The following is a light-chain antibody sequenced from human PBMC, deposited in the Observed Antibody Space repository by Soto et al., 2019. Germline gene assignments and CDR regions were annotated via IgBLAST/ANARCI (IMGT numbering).Light chain of an antibody. CDR1: QSVSSSY. Sequence: EIVLTQSPGTLSLSPGERATLSCRASQSVSSSYLAWYQHKPGQAPRLLLYGASSRATGIPDRFSGSGSGTDFTLTISRLEPEDFAVYYCQQYGSSPTFGQGTKVDIK. J-gene: IGKJ1*01. CDR3: QQYGSSPT. CDR2: GAS. V-gene: IGKV3-20*01.